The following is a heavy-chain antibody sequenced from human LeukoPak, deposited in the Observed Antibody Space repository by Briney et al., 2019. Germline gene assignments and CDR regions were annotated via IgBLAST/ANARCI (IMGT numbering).Heavy chain of an antibody. CDR1: GYTFTSYD. CDR3: VRVKRDSSGYYYPDY. Sequence: ASVKVSCKASGYTFTSYDINWVRQATGQGLEWMGWMNPNSGNTGYAQKFQGRVTMTRNTSISTAYMDLSSLRSEDTAVYYCVRVKRDSSGYYYPDYWGQGTLVTVSS. J-gene: IGHJ4*02. CDR2: MNPNSGNT. V-gene: IGHV1-8*01. D-gene: IGHD3-22*01.